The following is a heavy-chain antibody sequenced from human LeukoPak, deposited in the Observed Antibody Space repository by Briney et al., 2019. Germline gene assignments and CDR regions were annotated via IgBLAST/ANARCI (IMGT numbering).Heavy chain of an antibody. V-gene: IGHV3-30*18. Sequence: PGGSLRLSCAASGFTFSSYGMHWVRQAPGKGLDWVAVISYDEYNKYYADSAEGRFTISRDNSKNTLYLQMNSLRHEDTAVYYCAKDLHVRGVMTPDYWGQGTLVTVSS. CDR2: ISYDEYNK. CDR3: AKDLHVRGVMTPDY. CDR1: GFTFSSYG. D-gene: IGHD3-10*01. J-gene: IGHJ4*02.